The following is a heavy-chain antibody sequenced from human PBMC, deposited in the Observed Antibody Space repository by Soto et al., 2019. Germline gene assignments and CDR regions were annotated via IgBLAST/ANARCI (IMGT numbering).Heavy chain of an antibody. V-gene: IGHV3-21*01. D-gene: IGHD3-22*01. CDR3: AKQVYDSTGYYVYYYYYGMDV. J-gene: IGHJ6*02. CDR1: GFTFSSYS. Sequence: EVQLVESGGGVVKPGGSLRLSCAASGFTFSSYSMNWVRQAPGKGLEWVSSISSSSSYIYYADSVKGRFTISRDNAKNSQYTQMNSLRAQDTAVYYCAKQVYDSTGYYVYYYYYGMDVWGQGTTVTVSS. CDR2: ISSSSSYI.